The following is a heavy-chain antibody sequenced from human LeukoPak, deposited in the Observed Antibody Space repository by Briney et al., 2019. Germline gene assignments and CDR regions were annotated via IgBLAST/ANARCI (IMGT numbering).Heavy chain of an antibody. CDR3: ARVGLAVAGGVLDY. CDR1: GGSISSSKW. CDR2: IYHSGST. V-gene: IGHV4-4*02. Sequence: SETLSLKCAVSGGSISSSKWWSWVRQPPGKGLEWIGEIYHSGSTNYNPSLKSRVTISVDKSKNQFSLKLSSVTAADTAVYYCARVGLAVAGGVLDYWGQGTLVTVSS. J-gene: IGHJ4*02. D-gene: IGHD6-19*01.